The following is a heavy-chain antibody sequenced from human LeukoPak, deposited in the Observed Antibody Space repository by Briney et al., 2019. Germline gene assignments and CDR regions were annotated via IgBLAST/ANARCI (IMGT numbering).Heavy chain of an antibody. V-gene: IGHV1-8*03. J-gene: IGHJ6*03. CDR3: ARGLEVVAATHDYYYYYMDV. D-gene: IGHD2-15*01. CDR2: MNPKGGNP. CDR1: GYTFTSYD. Sequence: ASVKVSCKASGYTFTSYDINGLRQATGQGLEWMGWMNPKGGNPGYAQKFQGRVTITRNTSISTAYMELSSLRSEDTAVYYCARGLEVVAATHDYYYYYMDVWGKGTTVTVSS.